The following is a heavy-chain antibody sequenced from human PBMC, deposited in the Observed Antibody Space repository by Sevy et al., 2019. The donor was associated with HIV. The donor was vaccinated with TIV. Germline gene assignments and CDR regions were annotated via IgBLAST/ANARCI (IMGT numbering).Heavy chain of an antibody. V-gene: IGHV3-21*01. D-gene: IGHD1-1*01. CDR1: GFTFSSYS. Sequence: GGSLRLSCAASGFTFSSYSMNWVRQAPGKGLEWVSSISSSSSYIYYADSVKGRFIISRDNAKNSLYLQMNSLRAEDTAVYYCARDQGWNPYYHYGMDVWGQGTTVTVSS. CDR3: ARDQGWNPYYHYGMDV. J-gene: IGHJ6*02. CDR2: ISSSSSYI.